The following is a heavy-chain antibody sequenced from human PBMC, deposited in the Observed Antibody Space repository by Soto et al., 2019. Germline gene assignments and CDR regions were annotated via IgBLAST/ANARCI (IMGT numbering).Heavy chain of an antibody. J-gene: IGHJ6*02. Sequence: QVQLVESGGGVVQPGRSLRLSCAASGFTFSNYGMHWIRQAPGKGLEWLAVTSYDGAIEYYADSVKSRLTISRDNSKNTLYLQVNSLRADDTAIYYCAKDGGEKLHYYYYGMDVWGQGPSVTVSS. CDR3: AKDGGEKLHYYYYGMDV. CDR2: TSYDGAIE. V-gene: IGHV3-30*18. D-gene: IGHD3-10*01. CDR1: GFTFSNYG.